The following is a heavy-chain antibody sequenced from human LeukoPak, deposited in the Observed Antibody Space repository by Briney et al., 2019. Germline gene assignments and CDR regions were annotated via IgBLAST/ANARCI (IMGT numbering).Heavy chain of an antibody. D-gene: IGHD3-16*01. Sequence: SETLSLTCTVSGGSISPYYWSWIRQPPGKALEWIGYMYYSGSTNYNPSLKSRVTISIDTSKNQFSLKLSSVTAADTAVYYCARRTGEAVWFDPWGQGTLVTVSS. V-gene: IGHV4-59*08. CDR1: GGSISPYY. J-gene: IGHJ5*02. CDR2: MYYSGST. CDR3: ARRTGEAVWFDP.